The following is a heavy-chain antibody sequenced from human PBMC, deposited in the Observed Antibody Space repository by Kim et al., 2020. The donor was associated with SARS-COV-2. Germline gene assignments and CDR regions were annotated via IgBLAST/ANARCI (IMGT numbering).Heavy chain of an antibody. V-gene: IGHV3-11*01. D-gene: IGHD2-2*01. J-gene: IGHJ4*02. Sequence: ADSVRGRFTISSDNAKNSLYLHMSSLRDEDTAVYYCARGTTDCALSDSFDLWGQGTLVTVSS. CDR3: ARGTTDCALSDSFDL.